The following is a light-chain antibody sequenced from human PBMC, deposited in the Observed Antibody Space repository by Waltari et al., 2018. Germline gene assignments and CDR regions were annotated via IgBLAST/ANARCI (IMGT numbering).Light chain of an antibody. Sequence: QSALTQPASVSGSPGQSITISCTGTSSYVGDYNYFSWYQRHPGKAPKLIIFDVSNRPSGVSNRFSGSKSGDTASLTISGLQAEDEADYYCSSYTSSSTYVVFGGGTKLTVL. J-gene: IGLJ2*01. CDR2: DVS. CDR1: SSYVGDYNY. V-gene: IGLV2-14*03. CDR3: SSYTSSSTYVV.